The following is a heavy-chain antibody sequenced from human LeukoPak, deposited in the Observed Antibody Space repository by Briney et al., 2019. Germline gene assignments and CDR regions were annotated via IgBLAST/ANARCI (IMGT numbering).Heavy chain of an antibody. Sequence: PSETLSLTCAVSGVSISSNLWWTWVRQPPGKGLEWIAEIHHSGSINYNPSLKSRVTISIDTSKNQFSLKLSSVTAADTAVYYCARYGTMVRGVLNYWGQGTLVTVSS. V-gene: IGHV4-4*02. CDR2: IHHSGSI. CDR1: GVSISSNLW. CDR3: ARYGTMVRGVLNY. D-gene: IGHD3-10*01. J-gene: IGHJ4*02.